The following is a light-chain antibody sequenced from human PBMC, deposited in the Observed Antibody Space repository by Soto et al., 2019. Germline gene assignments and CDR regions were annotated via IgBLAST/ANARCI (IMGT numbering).Light chain of an antibody. CDR2: RNN. J-gene: IGLJ2*01. CDR3: AAWDDSLSGPHVV. Sequence: QSVLTQPPSASGTPGQRVTISCSGSSSNIGSNYVYGYQQLPGTAPKLLIYRNNQRPSGVPDRFSGSKSGTSASLAISGLRSEDEADYYCAAWDDSLSGPHVVFGGGTKLTVL. CDR1: SSNIGSNY. V-gene: IGLV1-47*01.